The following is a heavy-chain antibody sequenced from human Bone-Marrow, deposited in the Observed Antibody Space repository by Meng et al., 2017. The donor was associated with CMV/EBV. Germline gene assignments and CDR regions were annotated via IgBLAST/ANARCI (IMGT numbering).Heavy chain of an antibody. V-gene: IGHV4-38-2*02. Sequence: SETLSLTCTVSGYSISSGYYWGWMRQPPGKGLEWIGSIYHSGSTHYNPSLKSRVTTSVDTSKNQFSLKLSSVTAADTAVYYCARAGDYVWGSGSGLDPWGQGTLVTVSS. D-gene: IGHD3-16*01. CDR1: GYSISSGYY. CDR2: IYHSGST. J-gene: IGHJ5*02. CDR3: ARAGDYVWGSGSGLDP.